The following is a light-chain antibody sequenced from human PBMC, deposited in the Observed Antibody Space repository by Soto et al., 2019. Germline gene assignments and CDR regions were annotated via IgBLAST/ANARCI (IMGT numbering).Light chain of an antibody. V-gene: IGKV1-5*01. Sequence: DIRMTQSPSTLSASVGDRVTITCRASQSISSWLAWYQQKPGKAPKLLIFDASSLESGTPSRFSGRRSGTQFTLTINGLKPDDFATYYCQQYDNYKPLTFGGGTKVDI. CDR1: QSISSW. J-gene: IGKJ4*01. CDR3: QQYDNYKPLT. CDR2: DAS.